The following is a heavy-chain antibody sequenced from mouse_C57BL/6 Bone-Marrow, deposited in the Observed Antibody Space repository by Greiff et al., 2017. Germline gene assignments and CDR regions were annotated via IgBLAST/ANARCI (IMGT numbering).Heavy chain of an antibody. J-gene: IGHJ1*03. CDR1: GYTFTSYW. Sequence: QVQLKQPGAELVKPGASVKMSCKASGYTFTSYWITWVKQRPGQGLEWIGDIYPGSGSTNYKEKFKSKATLTVDTSSSTAYMQLSSLTAEDSAVYYCAREGLDWDVLWYFDGWGTGTTVTVSS. V-gene: IGHV1-55*01. D-gene: IGHD4-1*01. CDR3: AREGLDWDVLWYFDG. CDR2: IYPGSGST.